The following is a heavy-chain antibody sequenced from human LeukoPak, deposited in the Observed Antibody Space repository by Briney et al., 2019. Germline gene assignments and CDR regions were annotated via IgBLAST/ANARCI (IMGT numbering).Heavy chain of an antibody. CDR1: GGSISSSSYY. D-gene: IGHD3-3*01. CDR3: ARYITIFGVVSYYFDY. V-gene: IGHV4-39*01. Sequence: SETLSLTCTVSGGSISSSSYYWGWIRQPPGKGLEWIGSIYYSGSTYYNPSLKSRVTISVDTSKNQFSLKLSSVTAADTAVYYCARYITIFGVVSYYFDYWGQGTLVTVSS. CDR2: IYYSGST. J-gene: IGHJ4*02.